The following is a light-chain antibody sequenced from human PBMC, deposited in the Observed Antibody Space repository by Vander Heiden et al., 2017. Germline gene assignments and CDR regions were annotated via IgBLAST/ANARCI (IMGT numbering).Light chain of an antibody. Sequence: EIVMTQSPATLSVSPGERATLSCRASQSVSSNLAWYQQKPGQAPRLLIYGASTRATGIPARFSGSGYGTEFTLTISSLQSEDFAVYYCQQHNNWPPITFGGRTKVEIK. CDR2: GAS. CDR3: QQHNNWPPIT. J-gene: IGKJ4*01. CDR1: QSVSSN. V-gene: IGKV3-15*01.